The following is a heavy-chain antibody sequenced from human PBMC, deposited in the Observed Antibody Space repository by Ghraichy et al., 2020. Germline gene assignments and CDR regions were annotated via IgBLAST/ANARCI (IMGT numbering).Heavy chain of an antibody. CDR2: IKEDGSEN. J-gene: IGHJ4*02. CDR1: GFTFNNHW. D-gene: IGHD2/OR15-2a*01. CDR3: ARTWSREASTYNPLDN. V-gene: IGHV3-7*01. Sequence: GGSLRLSCGASGFTFNNHWMTWVRQAPGKGLEWVANIKEDGSENIYVDSVKGRFTVSRDNAKNSVYLQMNSLRVEDTAVYYCARTWSREASTYNPLDNWGQGTMVTVSS.